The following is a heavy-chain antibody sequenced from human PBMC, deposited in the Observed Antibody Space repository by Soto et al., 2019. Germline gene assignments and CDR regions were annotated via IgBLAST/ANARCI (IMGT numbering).Heavy chain of an antibody. CDR1: GGSISGYY. D-gene: IGHD4-4*01. CDR3: ARTYSNYAYYYYYLDF. CDR2: IYYSGST. V-gene: IGHV4-59*08. Sequence: QVLLQESGPGLVKPSETLSLTCTVSGGSISGYYWSWIRQRPGKALEWIGYIYYSGSTTYIPSLKSRVTISVDTSKNQFALKLSSVCAADTAVYYCARTYSNYAYYYYYLDFWGKGTTVTVSS. J-gene: IGHJ6*03.